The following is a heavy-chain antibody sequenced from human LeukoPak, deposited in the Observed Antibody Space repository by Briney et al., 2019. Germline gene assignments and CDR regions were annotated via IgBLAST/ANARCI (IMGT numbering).Heavy chain of an antibody. V-gene: IGHV3-11*01. CDR1: GFTFSEYY. D-gene: IGHD3-22*01. Sequence: PGGSLRLSCAASGFTFSEYYINWIRQAPGKGLEWVSHISSSGRLMQYADSVRGRFTITRDNAQNFMSLQMNNLKPEDTAVYYCARAGDSSGLTHGPWGQGTLVTVSS. CDR3: ARAGDSSGLTHGP. J-gene: IGHJ5*02. CDR2: ISSSGRLM.